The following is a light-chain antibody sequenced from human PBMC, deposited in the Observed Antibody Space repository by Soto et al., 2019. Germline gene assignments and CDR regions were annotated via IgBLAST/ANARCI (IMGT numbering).Light chain of an antibody. CDR3: QQRYNWPPLT. CDR1: QSVQIY. V-gene: IGKV3-11*01. CDR2: DAS. J-gene: IGKJ4*01. Sequence: EIVLTQSPATLSLSPGERATLSCRASQSVQIYLAWYQQKPGQAPRLLIYDASNRATGIPARFSGGGSGTDFTLTISSLEPEDFAVYYCQQRYNWPPLTFGGGTRVEIK.